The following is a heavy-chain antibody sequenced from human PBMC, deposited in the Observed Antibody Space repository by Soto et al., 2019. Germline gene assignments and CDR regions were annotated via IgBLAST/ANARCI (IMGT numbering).Heavy chain of an antibody. CDR3: AHRRFVAAAAKEDYFDY. Sequence: GSGPTLVNPTQTLTLTCTFSGFSLSTSGVGVGWIRQPPGKALEWLALIYWDDDKRYSPSLKSRLTITKDTSKNQVVLTMTNMDPVDTATYYCAHRRFVAAAAKEDYFDYWGQGTLVTVSS. V-gene: IGHV2-5*02. J-gene: IGHJ4*02. D-gene: IGHD6-13*01. CDR1: GFSLSTSGVG. CDR2: IYWDDDK.